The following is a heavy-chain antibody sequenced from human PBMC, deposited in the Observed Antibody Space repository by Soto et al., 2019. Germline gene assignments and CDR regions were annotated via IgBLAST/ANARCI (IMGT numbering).Heavy chain of an antibody. J-gene: IGHJ6*02. CDR1: GFTFSSYG. CDR3: ARGPARYYGMDV. Sequence: PGGSLSLSCAASGFTFSSYGMHWVRQAPGKGLEWVAVIWYDGSNKYYADSVKGRFTISRDNSKNTLYLQMNSLRAEDTAVYYCARGPARYYGMDVWGQGTTVTVSS. CDR2: IWYDGSNK. V-gene: IGHV3-33*08.